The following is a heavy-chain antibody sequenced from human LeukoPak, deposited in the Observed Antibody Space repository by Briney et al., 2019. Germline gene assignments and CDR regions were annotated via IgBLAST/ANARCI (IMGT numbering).Heavy chain of an antibody. Sequence: GGSLRLSCAASGFTFSTYTMNWVRQAPGKGLEWVSYISSSSNTIYYGDSVQGRFTISRDNAKNSLYLQMSSLRDEDTAVYYCARGMGPGRDAFDTWGQGTMVTVSS. V-gene: IGHV3-48*02. CDR1: GFTFSTYT. D-gene: IGHD1-14*01. J-gene: IGHJ3*02. CDR3: ARGMGPGRDAFDT. CDR2: ISSSSNTI.